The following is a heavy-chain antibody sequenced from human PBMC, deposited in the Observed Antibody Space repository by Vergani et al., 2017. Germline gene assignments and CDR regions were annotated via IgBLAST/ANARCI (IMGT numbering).Heavy chain of an antibody. CDR1: GFTFSSYW. Sequence: EVQLVESGGGLVQPGGSLRLSCAASGFTFSSYWMSWVRQAPGKGLEWVANIKQDGSEKYYVDSVKGRFTISRDNAKNTLYLQMNSLRAEDTAVYYCARYYGSGSRDFDYWGQGTLVTVSS. CDR2: IKQDGSEK. V-gene: IGHV3-7*01. D-gene: IGHD3-10*01. J-gene: IGHJ4*02. CDR3: ARYYGSGSRDFDY.